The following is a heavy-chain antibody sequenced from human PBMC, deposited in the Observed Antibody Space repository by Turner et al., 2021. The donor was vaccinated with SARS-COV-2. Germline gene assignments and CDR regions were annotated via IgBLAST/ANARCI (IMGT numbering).Heavy chain of an antibody. CDR1: GGSINTSPYY. V-gene: IGHV4-39*01. CDR2: IYYSGST. CDR3: ASRRGGSAAYNP. J-gene: IGHJ5*02. Sequence: QLQLQESGPGLVQPSETLSVTCTVSGGSINTSPYYWGWIRQPRGKGLEWSGNIYYSGSTYYNPSLKSRIIISIDTSKNQFSLQVTSVTAADTAIYYCASRRGGSAAYNPWGQGTLVTVSS. D-gene: IGHD6-13*01.